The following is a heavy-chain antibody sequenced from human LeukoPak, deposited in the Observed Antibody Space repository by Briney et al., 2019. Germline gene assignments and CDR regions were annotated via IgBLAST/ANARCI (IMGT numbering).Heavy chain of an antibody. CDR2: IKQDGSEK. CDR3: ARDGVFDY. D-gene: IGHD3-10*01. CDR1: GFTFSSYA. V-gene: IGHV3-7*01. Sequence: QPGGSLRLSCAASGFTFSSYAMSWVRQAPGKGLEWVANIKQDGSEKYYVDSVKGRFTISRDNAKNSLYLQMNSLRAEDTAVYYCARDGVFDYWGQGTLVTVSS. J-gene: IGHJ4*02.